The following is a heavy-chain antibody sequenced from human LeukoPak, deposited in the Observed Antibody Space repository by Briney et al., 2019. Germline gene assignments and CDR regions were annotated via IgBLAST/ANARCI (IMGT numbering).Heavy chain of an antibody. V-gene: IGHV4-59*12. CDR2: IYYSGST. Sequence: SETLSLTCTVSGGSISSYYWSWIRQPPGKGLEWIGYIYYSGSTNYNPSLKSRVTISVDTSKNQFSLKLSSVTAADTAVYYCARGPRSARSWLYYYYGMDVWGQGTTVTVSS. CDR1: GGSISSYY. CDR3: ARGPRSARSWLYYYYGMDV. J-gene: IGHJ6*02. D-gene: IGHD6-13*01.